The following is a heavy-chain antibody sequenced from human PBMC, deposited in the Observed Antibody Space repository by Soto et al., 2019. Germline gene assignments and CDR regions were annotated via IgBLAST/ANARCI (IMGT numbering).Heavy chain of an antibody. V-gene: IGHV3-74*01. CDR3: ASGYYDSSGYYSPGYFDL. CDR1: GFTFSSYW. J-gene: IGHJ2*01. D-gene: IGHD3-22*01. Sequence: PGGSLRLSCAASGFTFSSYWMHWVRQAPGKGLVWVSRINSDGSSTSYADSVKGRFTISRDNAKNTLYLQMNSLRAEDTAVYYCASGYYDSSGYYSPGYFDLWGRGTLVTVSS. CDR2: INSDGSST.